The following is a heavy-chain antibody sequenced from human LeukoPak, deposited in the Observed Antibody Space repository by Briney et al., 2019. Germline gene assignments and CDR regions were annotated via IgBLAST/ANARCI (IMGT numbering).Heavy chain of an antibody. V-gene: IGHV4-34*01. D-gene: IGHD4-17*01. CDR2: INQSGSS. CDR3: ARGLLRTVYDY. CDR1: GGSFSTYY. J-gene: IGHJ4*02. Sequence: SETLSLTCAVYGGSFSTYYCGWIRQPPGKGLEWIGEINQSGSSNYNPSLKSRVTMSVDTSKHQFSLKLTSVIAADTAVYYCARGLLRTVYDYWGQGILVTVSS.